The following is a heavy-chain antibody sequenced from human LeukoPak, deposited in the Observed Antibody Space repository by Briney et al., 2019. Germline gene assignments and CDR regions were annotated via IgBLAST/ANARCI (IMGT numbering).Heavy chain of an antibody. V-gene: IGHV1-18*01. J-gene: IGHJ4*02. D-gene: IGHD2-8*01. CDR2: ISAYNGNT. CDR1: GYTFTSYG. Sequence: GASVKVSCKASGYTFTSYGISWVRQAPGQGLEWMGSISAYNGNTNYAQKLQGRVTMTTDTSTSTAYMELRSLRSDDTAVYYCARGHPYLEILYEDDYWGQGTLVTVSS. CDR3: ARGHPYLEILYEDDY.